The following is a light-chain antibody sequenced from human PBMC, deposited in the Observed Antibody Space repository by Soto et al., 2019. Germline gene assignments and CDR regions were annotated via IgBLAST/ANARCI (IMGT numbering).Light chain of an antibody. Sequence: QSVLTQPPSVSGAPGQRVTISCTGTSSNIGAGYDVIWYQQLPGTAPKLLIFGNNSRSSGVPDRFSGSKSGTSASLAVAGLRAEDGGDYHGHPFDTGLSGWVFGGGTK. V-gene: IGLV1-40*01. J-gene: IGLJ3*02. CDR3: HPFDTGLSGWV. CDR2: GNN. CDR1: SSNIGAGYD.